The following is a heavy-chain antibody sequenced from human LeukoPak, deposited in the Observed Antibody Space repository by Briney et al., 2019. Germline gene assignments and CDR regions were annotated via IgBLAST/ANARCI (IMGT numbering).Heavy chain of an antibody. V-gene: IGHV3-64*02. CDR3: ARVVGAGWFDP. D-gene: IGHD3-3*01. CDR1: GFLFTDYS. Sequence: GGSLHLSCAAPGFLFTDYSMHWARLPPGGGLEYVSGITGDGASTYYTDSVRGRSTISRDNSKNTLYLQVGGLRPEDMGIYYCARVVGAGWFDPWGQGALVAVSS. J-gene: IGHJ5*02. CDR2: ITGDGAST.